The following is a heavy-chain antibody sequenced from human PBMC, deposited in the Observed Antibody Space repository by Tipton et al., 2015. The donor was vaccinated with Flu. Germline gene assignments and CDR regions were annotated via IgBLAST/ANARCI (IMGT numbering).Heavy chain of an antibody. V-gene: IGHV4-39*07. CDR1: GDSIRSSNYY. J-gene: IGHJ4*02. D-gene: IGHD3-10*01. CDR2: TFHSGNT. CDR3: SRSTYYYGSGSSDY. Sequence: GLVKPSETLSLTCGVSGDSIRSSNYYWGWIRQPPGKGLEWIGNTFHSGNTYLNPSLKSRVTMSIDTSKNQFSLKLSSVTAADMAVYYCSRSTYYYGSGSSDYWGQGTLVTVSS.